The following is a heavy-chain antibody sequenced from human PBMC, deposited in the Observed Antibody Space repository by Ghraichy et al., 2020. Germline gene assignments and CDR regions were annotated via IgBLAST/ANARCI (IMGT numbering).Heavy chain of an antibody. Sequence: GGSLRLSCVASGFTLSNWYMTWVRQAPGKGLEWVANINQDGSEKYYVDSVKGRFTISRDNAKNSLCLQMNSLRAEDTAVYYWARSRGPAYWGPGTLVTVSS. J-gene: IGHJ4*02. CDR2: INQDGSEK. V-gene: IGHV3-7*01. CDR1: GFTLSNWY. CDR3: ARSRGPAY.